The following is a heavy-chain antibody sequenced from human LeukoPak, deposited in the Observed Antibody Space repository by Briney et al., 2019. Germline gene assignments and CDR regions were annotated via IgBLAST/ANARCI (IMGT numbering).Heavy chain of an antibody. V-gene: IGHV4-59*01. CDR2: IYYSGST. CDR3: ARVSPPDYDFWSGYYTGSWFDP. Sequence: SETLSLTCTVSGGSISSYYWSWIRQPPGKGMEWIGYIYYSGSTNYNPSFKSRVTISVGTSKNQFSLKLSSVTAADTAVYYCARVSPPDYDFWSGYYTGSWFDPWGQGTLVTVSS. J-gene: IGHJ5*02. CDR1: GGSISSYY. D-gene: IGHD3-3*01.